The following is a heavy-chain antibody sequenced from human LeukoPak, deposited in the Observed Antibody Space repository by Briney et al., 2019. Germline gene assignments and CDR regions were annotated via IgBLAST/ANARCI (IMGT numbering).Heavy chain of an antibody. CDR1: GGSVITRSNY. J-gene: IGHJ3*02. CDR2: IYYSGST. CDR3: ARHIPRGYYYDSSGYSDAFDI. V-gene: IGHV4-39*01. D-gene: IGHD3-22*01. Sequence: SETLSLTCTVSGGSVITRSNYWGWLRQPPGKGLEWVVNIYYSGSTYYNPSRKSRVTISVDTSKNQFSLKLSSVPAADTAVYYCARHIPRGYYYDSSGYSDAFDIWGQGTMVTVSS.